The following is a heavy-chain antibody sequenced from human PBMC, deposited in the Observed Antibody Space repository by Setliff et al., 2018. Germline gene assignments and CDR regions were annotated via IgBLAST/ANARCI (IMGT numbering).Heavy chain of an antibody. CDR2: VSHSGST. CDR1: GASINNHY. CDR3: ARAPGRQDYHYMEL. D-gene: IGHD2-15*01. V-gene: IGHV4-59*11. J-gene: IGHJ6*03. Sequence: SETLSLTCTVSGASINNHYWAWIRQPPGKGLEWIGYVSHSGSTDYNPSLRSRVTVSVDTSRIHFSLKLRSVTAADTAVYYCARAPGRQDYHYMELWGKGTTVTSP.